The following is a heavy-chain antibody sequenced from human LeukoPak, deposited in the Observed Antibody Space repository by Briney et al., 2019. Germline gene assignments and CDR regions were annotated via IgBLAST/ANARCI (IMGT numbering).Heavy chain of an antibody. Sequence: GGSLRLSCAASGFTFSSYVMHWVRQAPGKGLEWVAVIWYDGSTEYYADSVKGRFTISRDSSRNTLYLQMNSLRAEDTAVYYCARDYNYYFDYWGQGTLVTVSS. CDR3: ARDYNYYFDY. J-gene: IGHJ4*02. D-gene: IGHD5-24*01. V-gene: IGHV3-33*01. CDR1: GFTFSSYV. CDR2: IWYDGSTE.